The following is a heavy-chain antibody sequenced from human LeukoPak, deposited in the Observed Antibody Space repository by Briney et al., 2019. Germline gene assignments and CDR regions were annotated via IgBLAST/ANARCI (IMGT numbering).Heavy chain of an antibody. CDR2: ISAYNINT. V-gene: IGHV1-18*01. Sequence: ASVKVSCKASGYTFSSYGISWVRQAPGQGLEWMGWISAYNINTKYAQNLQGRVTVATDTSTTTAYMELRSLTSDDTAVYYCARPLMMTTVTTYAFDIWGQGTMVTVSS. J-gene: IGHJ3*02. D-gene: IGHD4-17*01. CDR3: ARPLMMTTVTTYAFDI. CDR1: GYTFSSYG.